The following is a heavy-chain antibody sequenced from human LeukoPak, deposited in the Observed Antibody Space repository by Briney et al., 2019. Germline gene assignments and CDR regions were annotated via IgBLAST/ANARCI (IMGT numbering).Heavy chain of an antibody. J-gene: IGHJ4*02. CDR2: ISGGGGTT. V-gene: IGHV3-23*01. CDR3: ARGPSGYHNT. CDR1: GFTFSSYG. D-gene: IGHD5-12*01. Sequence: GGSLRLSCAASGFTFSSYGMSWVRQAPGKGLERVSAISGGGGTTYYADSVKGRFTISRDNSKNTLYLQMNSLRAEDTAVYYCARGPSGYHNTGGQGTLVTVSS.